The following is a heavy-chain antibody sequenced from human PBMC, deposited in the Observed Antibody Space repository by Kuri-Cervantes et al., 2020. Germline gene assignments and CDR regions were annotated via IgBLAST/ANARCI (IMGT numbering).Heavy chain of an antibody. D-gene: IGHD6-19*01. Sequence: LRLSCTVSGGSISSYYWSWIRQPAGKGLEWIGRIYTSGSTNYNPSLKSRVTISVDKSKNQFSLKLSSVTAADTATYYCARINSSGWYEMDYWGQGTLVTVSS. CDR1: GGSISSYY. CDR2: IYTSGST. CDR3: ARINSSGWYEMDY. V-gene: IGHV4-4*07. J-gene: IGHJ4*02.